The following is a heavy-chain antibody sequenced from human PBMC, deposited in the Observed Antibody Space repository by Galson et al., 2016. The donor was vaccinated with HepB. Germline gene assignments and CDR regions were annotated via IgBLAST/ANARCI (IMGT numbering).Heavy chain of an antibody. CDR3: VKDRQYRCSSSTCYWEFDY. CDR1: GFTFSTYS. CDR2: IRGGNTNT. D-gene: IGHD2-2*01. V-gene: IGHV3-48*01. J-gene: IGHJ4*02. Sequence: SLRLSCAASGFTFSTYSMNWVRQAPGKGLEWIAYIRGGNTNTDYAVSVKGRFTISRDDATNSLFLQMNSLRAEGTALYYCVKDRQYRCSSSTCYWEFDYWGQGTLVTVSA.